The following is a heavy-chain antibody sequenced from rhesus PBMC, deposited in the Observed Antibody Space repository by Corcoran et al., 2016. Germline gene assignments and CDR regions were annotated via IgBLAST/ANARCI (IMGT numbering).Heavy chain of an antibody. CDR3: ARERGIAGTTRDAFDF. V-gene: IGHV3-54*02. CDR2: ISYDGSKK. CDR1: GLTFSSYG. Sequence: EVQLVESGGGLVQPGGSLRLSCAASGLTFSSYGMHWVRQAPGKGLEWVAVISYDGSKKYDADSVKDRFTIYRENSKNMLYLQMNNLKWEDTAVYYCARERGIAGTTRDAFDFWGQGLRVTVSS. J-gene: IGHJ3*01. D-gene: IGHD1-14*01.